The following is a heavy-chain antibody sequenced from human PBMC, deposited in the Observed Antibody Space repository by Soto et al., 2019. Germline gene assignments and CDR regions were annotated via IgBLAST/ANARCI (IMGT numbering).Heavy chain of an antibody. Sequence: PVGSLRLSCAASVFTFSSYAMHWVRHSPGKWLEWVAVISYDGSNKYYADSVKGRFTISRDNSKNTLYLQMNSLRAEDTAVYYCARDLASKQHLVRGLISYYGMEVWGQATTVIVSS. CDR1: VFTFSSYA. CDR3: ARDLASKQHLVRGLISYYGMEV. V-gene: IGHV3-30-3*01. J-gene: IGHJ6*01. D-gene: IGHD6-13*01. CDR2: ISYDGSNK.